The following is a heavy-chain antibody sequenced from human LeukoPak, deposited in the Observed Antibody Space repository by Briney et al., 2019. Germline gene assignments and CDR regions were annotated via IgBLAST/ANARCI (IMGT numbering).Heavy chain of an antibody. Sequence: GGSLRLSCAASGFTFDDYAMHWVRQAPGKGLEWVSAISGSGGSTYYADSVKGRFTISRDNSKNTLYLQMNSLRAEDTAVYYCAKGPYDSSGYYSPWGQGTLVTVSS. V-gene: IGHV3-23*01. CDR2: ISGSGGST. CDR1: GFTFDDYA. D-gene: IGHD3-22*01. CDR3: AKGPYDSSGYYSP. J-gene: IGHJ5*02.